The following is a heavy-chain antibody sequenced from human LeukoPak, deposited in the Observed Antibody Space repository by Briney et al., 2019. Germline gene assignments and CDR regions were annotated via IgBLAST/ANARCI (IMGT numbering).Heavy chain of an antibody. CDR1: GYTFSSYD. D-gene: IGHD3-22*01. Sequence: GASVKVSCKASGYTFSSYDINWVRQAAGQGLEWMGWMNPSSGHTNYAQKFQGRVTITRNTSISTAYMELSRLRSDDTAVYYCARLSATYYYDSSGYDSIYFDYWGQGTLVTVSS. V-gene: IGHV1-8*03. CDR2: MNPSSGHT. CDR3: ARLSATYYYDSSGYDSIYFDY. J-gene: IGHJ4*02.